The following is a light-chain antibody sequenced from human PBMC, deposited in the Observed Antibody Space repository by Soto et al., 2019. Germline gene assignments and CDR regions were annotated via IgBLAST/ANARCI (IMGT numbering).Light chain of an antibody. V-gene: IGKV1-39*01. J-gene: IGKJ1*01. CDR2: AAS. Sequence: DIQMTQSPSTLSGSLGDRVTITCRASQTISSWLAWYQQKPGKAPKLLIYAASSLQSGVPSRFSGSGSGTDFTLTISSLQPEDFATYYCQRSYSTLWTFGQGTKVDI. CDR1: QTISSW. CDR3: QRSYSTLWT.